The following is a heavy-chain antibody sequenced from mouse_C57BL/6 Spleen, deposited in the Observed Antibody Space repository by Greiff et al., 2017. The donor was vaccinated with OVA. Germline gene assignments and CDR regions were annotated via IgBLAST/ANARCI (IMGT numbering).Heavy chain of an antibody. CDR1: GYTFTSYW. Sequence: VQLQQPGAELVKPGASVKLSCKASGYTFTSYWMHWVKQRPGQGLEWIGMIHPNSGSTNYNENFKSKATLTVDTSSSTAYMQLSSLTSEDSAVYYCARNYGSSYEGFAYWGQGTLVTVSA. D-gene: IGHD1-1*01. V-gene: IGHV1-64*01. CDR2: IHPNSGST. J-gene: IGHJ3*01. CDR3: ARNYGSSYEGFAY.